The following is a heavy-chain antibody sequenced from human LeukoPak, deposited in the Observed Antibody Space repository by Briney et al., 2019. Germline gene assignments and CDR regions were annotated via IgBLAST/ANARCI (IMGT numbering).Heavy chain of an antibody. CDR2: ISAYNGNT. CDR3: ARGDSSSYYYYYMDV. CDR1: GYTFTSYG. J-gene: IGHJ6*03. Sequence: ASVKVSCKASGYTFTSYGISWVRQAPGQGLEWMGWISAYNGNTNYAQKLQGRVTMTTDTSTSTAYMELRSLRSDDTAVHYCARGDSSSYYYYYMDVWGKGTTVTVSS. V-gene: IGHV1-18*01. D-gene: IGHD2-21*01.